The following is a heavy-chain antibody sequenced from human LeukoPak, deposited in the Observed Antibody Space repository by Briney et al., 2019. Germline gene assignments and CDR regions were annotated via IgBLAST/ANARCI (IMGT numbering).Heavy chain of an antibody. Sequence: GGSLRLSCAASGFTFSSYWMSWVRQAPGKGLEGVANIKQDGSEKYYVDSVKGGFTISRDNAKNSLYLQMNTLRAEDTAVYYCARGIAWFGELSPYFDYWGQGTLVTVSS. CDR3: ARGIAWFGELSPYFDY. D-gene: IGHD3-10*01. CDR2: IKQDGSEK. J-gene: IGHJ4*02. CDR1: GFTFSSYW. V-gene: IGHV3-7*03.